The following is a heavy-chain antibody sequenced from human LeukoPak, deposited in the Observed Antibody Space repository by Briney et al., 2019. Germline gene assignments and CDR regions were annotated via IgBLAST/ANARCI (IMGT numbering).Heavy chain of an antibody. V-gene: IGHV4-4*07. CDR3: ARDRLDDSSGYYYHYYYYMDV. CDR2: IYTSGST. D-gene: IGHD3-22*01. J-gene: IGHJ6*03. Sequence: SETLSLTCTVSGGSISSYYWSWIRQPAGKGLEWIGRIYTSGSTNYNPSLKSRVTMSVDTSKNQFSLKLSSVTAADTAVYYCARDRLDDSSGYYYHYYYYMDVWGKGTTVTVSS. CDR1: GGSISSYY.